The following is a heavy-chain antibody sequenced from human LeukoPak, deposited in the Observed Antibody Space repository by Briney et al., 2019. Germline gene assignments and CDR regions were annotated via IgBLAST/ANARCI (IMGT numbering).Heavy chain of an antibody. CDR2: ITGSGGGT. J-gene: IGHJ4*02. CDR1: GFTFGDYA. Sequence: GGSLRLSCTASGFTFGDYAMSWVRQAPGKGLEWVSGITGSGGGTYYADSVKGRFTISRDSSSSTLFLQMKSLRAEDTATYYCAKEVAAGRKGIDYWGQGILVTVSS. CDR3: AKEVAAGRKGIDY. V-gene: IGHV3-23*01. D-gene: IGHD6-6*01.